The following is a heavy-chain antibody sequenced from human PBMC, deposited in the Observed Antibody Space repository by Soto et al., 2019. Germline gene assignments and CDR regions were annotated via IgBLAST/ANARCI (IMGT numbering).Heavy chain of an antibody. Sequence: WILKAPGRGLEWVSYITSTSSYTNYAAPVKGRFTISRDDSNNTLYLQMNRMKTEDTAVYYCTTGMGYNPGFDYWGKRTLVLVTS. V-gene: IGHV3-15*01. CDR2: ITSTSSYT. D-gene: IGHD1-1*01. CDR3: TTGMGYNPGFDY. J-gene: IGHJ4*02.